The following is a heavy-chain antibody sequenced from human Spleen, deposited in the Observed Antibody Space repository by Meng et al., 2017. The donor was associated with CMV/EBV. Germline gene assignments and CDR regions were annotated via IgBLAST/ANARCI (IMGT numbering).Heavy chain of an antibody. CDR1: GSGFTFNRYW. CDR2: VDNHGSDT. J-gene: IGHJ5*02. CDR3: ARDTPHNAFDP. V-gene: IGHV3-74*01. D-gene: IGHD2-15*01. Sequence: GESLKISCAASGSGFTFNRYWMHWVRQPPGGGLEWLSRVDNHGSDTIYADSVKGRFTVSRDNANNMIYLQMDNLRDEDTALYYCARDTPHNAFDPWGQGTLVTVSS.